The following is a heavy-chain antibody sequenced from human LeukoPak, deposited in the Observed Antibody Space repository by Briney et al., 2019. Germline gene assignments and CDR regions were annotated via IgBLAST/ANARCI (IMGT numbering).Heavy chain of an antibody. V-gene: IGHV1-69*06. CDR3: ASGPAAGPSVGRWFDP. J-gene: IGHJ5*02. CDR2: IIPIFGTA. D-gene: IGHD6-13*01. CDR1: GGTFSSYA. Sequence: SVKVSCKASGGTFSSYAISWVRQAPGQGLEWMGGIIPIFGTANYAQKFQGRVTITADKSTSTAYMELSSLRSEDTAVYYCASGPAAGPSVGRWFDPWGQGTLVTVSS.